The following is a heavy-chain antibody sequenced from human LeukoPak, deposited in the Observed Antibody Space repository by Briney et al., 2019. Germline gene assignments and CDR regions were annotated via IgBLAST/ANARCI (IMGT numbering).Heavy chain of an antibody. CDR3: ARAWIVVVPAAILPLWFDP. J-gene: IGHJ5*02. D-gene: IGHD2-2*01. Sequence: ASVKVSCKASGYTFTGYGISWVRQAPGQGLERMGWISAYNGNTNYAQKLQGRVTMTTDTSTSTAYMELRSLRSDDTAVYYCARAWIVVVPAAILPLWFDPWGQGTLVTVSS. CDR2: ISAYNGNT. V-gene: IGHV1-18*04. CDR1: GYTFTGYG.